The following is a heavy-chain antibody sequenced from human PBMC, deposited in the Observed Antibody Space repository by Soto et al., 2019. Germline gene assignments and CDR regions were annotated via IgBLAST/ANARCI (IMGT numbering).Heavy chain of an antibody. Sequence: SDTLSLTCAVYGGSFSGYYWSWIRQPPGKGLEWIGEINHSGSTNYNPSLKSRVTISVDTSKNQFSLKLSSVTAADTAVYYCARANSSGYREFDYWGQGTLVNVSS. V-gene: IGHV4-34*01. D-gene: IGHD3-22*01. J-gene: IGHJ4*02. CDR1: GGSFSGYY. CDR3: ARANSSGYREFDY. CDR2: INHSGST.